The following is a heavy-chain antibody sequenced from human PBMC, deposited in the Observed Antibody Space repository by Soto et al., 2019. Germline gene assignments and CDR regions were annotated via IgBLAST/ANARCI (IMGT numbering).Heavy chain of an antibody. Sequence: SETLSLTCAVYGGSFSGYYWSWIRQPPGKGLEWIGEINHSGSTNYNPSLKSRVTISVDTSKNQFSLKLSSVTAADTAVYYCARLRFGMVYAIQWFDPWGQGTLVTVSS. CDR2: INHSGST. D-gene: IGHD2-8*01. J-gene: IGHJ5*02. CDR3: ARLRFGMVYAIQWFDP. V-gene: IGHV4-34*01. CDR1: GGSFSGYY.